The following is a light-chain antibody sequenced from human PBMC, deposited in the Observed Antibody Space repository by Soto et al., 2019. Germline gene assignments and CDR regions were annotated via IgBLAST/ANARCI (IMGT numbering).Light chain of an antibody. J-gene: IGLJ1*01. CDR3: CSYAGSSTYV. Sequence: HSALTQHGYSAGLPGQSITISCTGTSSVVGSYNLVSWYQQHPGKAPKLIIYEVSKRPSGVSNRFSGSKSGNTASLTISGLQAEDEADYYCCSYAGSSTYVFGTGTKVAVL. CDR1: SSVVGSYNL. CDR2: EVS. V-gene: IGLV2-23*02.